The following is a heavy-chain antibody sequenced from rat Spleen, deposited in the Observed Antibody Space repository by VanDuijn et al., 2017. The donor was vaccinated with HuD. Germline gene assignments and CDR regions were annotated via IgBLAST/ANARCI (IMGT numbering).Heavy chain of an antibody. CDR2: MSHDGGGT. D-gene: IGHD1-9*01. J-gene: IGHJ4*01. CDR3: ARLGDTHYGYNPLDD. Sequence: EVQLVESGGGLVQPGGSLKLSCGASGFIFSDYYMAWVRQAPTKGLEWVASMSHDGGGTYYPDSVKGRFTISRDNAKSSLYLQMNSLKSEDTATYYCARLGDTHYGYNPLDDWGQGASVTVSS. CDR1: GFIFSDYY. V-gene: IGHV5-20*01.